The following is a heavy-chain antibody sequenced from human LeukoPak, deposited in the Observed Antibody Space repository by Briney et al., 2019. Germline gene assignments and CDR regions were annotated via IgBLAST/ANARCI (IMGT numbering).Heavy chain of an antibody. V-gene: IGHV3-15*01. J-gene: IGHJ4*02. CDR1: GFTFSNAW. Sequence: PGGSLRLSCAASGFTFSNAWMSGVRQAPGKGLEGVGRIKSKTDGGTTDYAAPVKGIFTISRDDSTNTMYMQINSLKTEDTAVYSCPTDRYCGGDCPFDYWGQGTLVTVSS. CDR2: IKSKTDGGTT. D-gene: IGHD2-21*02. CDR3: PTDRYCGGDCPFDY.